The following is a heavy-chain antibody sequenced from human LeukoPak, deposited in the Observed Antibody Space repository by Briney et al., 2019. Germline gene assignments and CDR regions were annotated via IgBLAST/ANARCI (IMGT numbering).Heavy chain of an antibody. CDR1: GYSISSGYY. J-gene: IGHJ4*02. D-gene: IGHD1-26*01. Sequence: SETLSLTCAVSGYSISSGYYWGWIRQPPGKGLEWIGSIYHSGSTSYNPSLKSRVTISVDTPKKQFSLKLSSVTAADTAVYYCARVSGSNYYYDYWGQGTLVTVSS. CDR2: IYHSGST. CDR3: ARVSGSNYYYDY. V-gene: IGHV4-38-2*01.